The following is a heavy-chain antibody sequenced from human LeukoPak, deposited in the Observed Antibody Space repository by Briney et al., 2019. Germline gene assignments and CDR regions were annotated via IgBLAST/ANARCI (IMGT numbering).Heavy chain of an antibody. V-gene: IGHV1-2*02. CDR1: GYTFTGYY. J-gene: IGHJ4*02. CDR3: ARGPPNWGFDY. D-gene: IGHD7-27*01. Sequence: ASVKVSCKASGYTFTGYYMHWVRQAPGQGLEWMGWINPNSGGTNYAQKFQGGVTMTRDTSISTAYMELSSLRSEDTAVYYCARGPPNWGFDYWGQGTLVTVSS. CDR2: INPNSGGT.